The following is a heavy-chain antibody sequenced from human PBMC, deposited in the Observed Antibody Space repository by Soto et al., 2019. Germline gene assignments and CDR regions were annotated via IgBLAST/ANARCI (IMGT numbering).Heavy chain of an antibody. CDR1: GFTFSSYG. V-gene: IGHV3-33*01. CDR3: ARGDSSGWYYYYYGMDV. CDR2: IWYDGSNK. D-gene: IGHD6-19*01. Sequence: QVQLVESGGGVVQPGRSLRLSCAASGFTFSSYGMHWVRQAPGKGLEWVAVIWYDGSNKYYADSVKGRFTISRDNSKNTLYLQMNSLGAEDTAVYYCARGDSSGWYYYYYGMDVWGQGTTVTVSS. J-gene: IGHJ6*02.